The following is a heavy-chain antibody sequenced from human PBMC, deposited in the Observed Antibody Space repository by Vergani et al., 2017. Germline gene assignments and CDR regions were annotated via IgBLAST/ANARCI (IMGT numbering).Heavy chain of an antibody. CDR1: GDSISSGVYY. V-gene: IGHV4-31*03. D-gene: IGHD2-2*01. Sequence: QVQLQESGPGLVKPSQTLALTCSVLGDSISSGVYYWNWIRQHPGKGLEWIGYIYSTGSTHHNPSLRRRINMSVDTSKNQFSLKLNSVTAADTAMYYCARMGGYXEGDAFRIGYFDSWGPGILVTVSS. CDR2: IYSTGST. J-gene: IGHJ4*02. CDR3: ARMGGYXEGDAFRIGYFDS.